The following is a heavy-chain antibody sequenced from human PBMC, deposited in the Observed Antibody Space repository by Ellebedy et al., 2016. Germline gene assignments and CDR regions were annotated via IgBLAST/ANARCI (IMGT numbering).Heavy chain of an antibody. CDR2: IYYTGIT. V-gene: IGHV4-59*01. D-gene: IGHD4/OR15-4a*01. J-gene: IGHJ3*02. CDR1: DDSIPDNY. Sequence: SETLSLTCIVSDDSIPDNYWSWIRQPPGKEPDYIGYIYYTGITNYNPSLMGQATISIDTSTKQLSLKLTSVTAADTAVYFCARTARVPDMWGQGTLVTVSS. CDR3: ARTARVPDM.